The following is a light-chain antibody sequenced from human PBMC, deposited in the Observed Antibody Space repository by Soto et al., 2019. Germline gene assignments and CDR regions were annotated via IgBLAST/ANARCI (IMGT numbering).Light chain of an antibody. CDR3: QQYGRSPQT. J-gene: IGKJ1*01. CDR2: DAS. Sequence: EIVLTQSPATLSLSPGERATLSCRASQSVSSYLAWYQQKPGQAPRLLIYDASNRATGIPARFSGSGSGTDFTLTISRLEPEDFAVYYCQQYGRSPQTLGQGTKVDI. CDR1: QSVSSY. V-gene: IGKV3-20*01.